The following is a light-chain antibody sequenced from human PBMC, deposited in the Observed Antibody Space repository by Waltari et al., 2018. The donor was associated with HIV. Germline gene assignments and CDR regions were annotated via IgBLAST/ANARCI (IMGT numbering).Light chain of an antibody. V-gene: IGLV1-51*01. CDR2: GNH. J-gene: IGLJ2*01. CDR3: GTWDSSLSAGV. Sequence: QSVLTQPPSVSAAPGQKITISCSGSSSNIGTNYVSWYQQLPGTAPKLLIYGNHRRPPGIPDRFSGSKSGTSATLGITGLQTGDEADYYCGTWDSSLSAGVFGGGTKVTVL. CDR1: SSNIGTNY.